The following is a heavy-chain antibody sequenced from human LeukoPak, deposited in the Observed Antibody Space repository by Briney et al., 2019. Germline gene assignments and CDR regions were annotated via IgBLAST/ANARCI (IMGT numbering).Heavy chain of an antibody. CDR2: IWYDGSDQ. D-gene: IGHD6-19*01. Sequence: PGRSLRLSCVASGFSFSSYAMHWVRQAPGKGLEWVAVIWYDGSDQYYADSVKGRLTISRDNSKSTLYLQMNSLRVEDTAVYYCARDVTVDGINWFDPWGQGTLVTVSS. CDR1: GFSFSSYA. J-gene: IGHJ5*02. CDR3: ARDVTVDGINWFDP. V-gene: IGHV3-33*01.